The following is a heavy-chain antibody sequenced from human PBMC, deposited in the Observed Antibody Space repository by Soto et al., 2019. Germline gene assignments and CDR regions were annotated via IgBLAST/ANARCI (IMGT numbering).Heavy chain of an antibody. CDR2: ISSSSSYI. CDR1: GFTFSSYS. Sequence: GGSLRLSCAASGFTFSSYSMNWVRQAPGKGLEWISSISSSSSYIYYADSVKGRFTISRDNAKNSLYLQMNSLRAEDTAVYYCARDLIVGATTKFGPRPYYYYGMDVWGQGTTVTVSS. D-gene: IGHD1-26*01. V-gene: IGHV3-21*01. J-gene: IGHJ6*02. CDR3: ARDLIVGATTKFGPRPYYYYGMDV.